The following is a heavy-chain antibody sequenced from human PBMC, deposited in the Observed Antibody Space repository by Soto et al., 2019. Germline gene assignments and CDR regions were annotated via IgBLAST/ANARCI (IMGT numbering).Heavy chain of an antibody. CDR2: ISYEGSHK. CDR1: GFFFSSHG. V-gene: IGHV3-30*18. D-gene: IGHD1-1*01. CDR3: AKDFELPDGDYYHYGMDV. J-gene: IGHJ6*02. Sequence: GGSLRLSCVASGFFFSSHGMYWVRQAPGRGLEWVALISYEGSHKYYIDSVKGRFTISRDNSKKTVYLHMTSLRAEDTALYYCAKDFELPDGDYYHYGMDVWGQGTTVTVSS.